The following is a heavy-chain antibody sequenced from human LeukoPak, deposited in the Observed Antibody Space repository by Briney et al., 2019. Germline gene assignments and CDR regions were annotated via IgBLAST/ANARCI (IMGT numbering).Heavy chain of an antibody. CDR1: GFTFSSSA. D-gene: IGHD3-3*01. V-gene: IGHV3-23*01. Sequence: GGSLRLSCAASGFTFSSSAMSWVRQAPGKGLEWVAAISDTGRLSYCADSVNGRFTISRDNSKNTLSLQMNSLRAEDTGVYYCAKDHYWSIDYWGRGTLVTVSS. CDR2: ISDTGRLS. J-gene: IGHJ4*02. CDR3: AKDHYWSIDY.